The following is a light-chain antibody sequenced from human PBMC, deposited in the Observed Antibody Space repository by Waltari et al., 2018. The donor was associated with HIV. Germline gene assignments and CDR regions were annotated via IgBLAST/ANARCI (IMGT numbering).Light chain of an antibody. V-gene: IGLV1-44*01. CDR2: SNN. CDR3: SAWDDSLTGHVV. Sequence: QSILPQPPSASGTPGQRVAIPCSGGVSNFGSNTVNWYKQLPGTAPKLLIYSNNRRPSGVPDRFSGSKSGTSASLAISGLQSEDEADYYCSAWDDSLTGHVVFGGGTKLTVL. CDR1: VSNFGSNT. J-gene: IGLJ2*01.